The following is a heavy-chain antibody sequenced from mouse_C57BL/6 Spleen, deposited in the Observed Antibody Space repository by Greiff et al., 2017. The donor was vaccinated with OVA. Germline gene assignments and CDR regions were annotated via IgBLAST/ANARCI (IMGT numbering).Heavy chain of an antibody. Sequence: EVMLVESEGGLVQPGSSMKLSCTASGFTFSDYYMAWVRQVPEKGLEWVANINYDGSSTYYLDSLKSRFIISRDNAKNILYLQMSSLKSEDTATYYCARRGRDYYGSSPNYYAMDYWGQGTSVTVSS. V-gene: IGHV5-16*01. J-gene: IGHJ4*01. CDR1: GFTFSDYY. CDR3: ARRGRDYYGSSPNYYAMDY. D-gene: IGHD1-1*01. CDR2: INYDGSST.